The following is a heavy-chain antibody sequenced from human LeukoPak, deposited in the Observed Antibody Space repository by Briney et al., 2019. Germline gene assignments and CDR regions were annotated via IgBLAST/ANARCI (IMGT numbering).Heavy chain of an antibody. J-gene: IGHJ5*02. CDR3: ARDGRAYCGGDCQQGNWFDP. CDR1: GGSISSGGYY. D-gene: IGHD2-21*02. CDR2: IYYSGST. V-gene: IGHV4-31*03. Sequence: SETLSLTCTVSGGSISSGGYYWSWIRQHPGKGLEWIGYIYYSGSTYYNPSLKSRVTISVDTSKHQFSLKLSSVTAADTAVYYCARDGRAYCGGDCQQGNWFDPWGQGTLVTVSS.